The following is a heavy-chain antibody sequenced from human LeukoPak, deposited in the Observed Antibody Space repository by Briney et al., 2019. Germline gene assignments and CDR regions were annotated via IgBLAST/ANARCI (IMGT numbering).Heavy chain of an antibody. D-gene: IGHD3-9*01. CDR3: AREPSRQYDILTGYSDY. CDR2: INPNSGGT. Sequence: GASVKVSCKASGYTFTGYYMHWVRQAPGQGLEWMGWINPNSGGTNYAQMFQGRVTMTRDTSISTAYMELSRLRSDDTALYYCAREPSRQYDILTGYSDYWGQGTLVTVSS. CDR1: GYTFTGYY. J-gene: IGHJ4*02. V-gene: IGHV1-2*02.